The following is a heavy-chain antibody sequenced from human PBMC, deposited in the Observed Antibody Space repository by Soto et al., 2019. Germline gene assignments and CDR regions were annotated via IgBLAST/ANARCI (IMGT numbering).Heavy chain of an antibody. J-gene: IGHJ4*02. CDR2: INHSGGT. CDR3: ARGSVDTVDSSGFYEY. CDR1: GGSFSAYY. V-gene: IGHV4-34*01. D-gene: IGHD3-22*01. Sequence: PSETLSLTCAVYGGSFSAYYWSWIRQPPGKWLEWIGEINHSGGTSYNPSLKSRVTISVDTSKSQFSLKLTSVTAADRAVYYCARGSVDTVDSSGFYEYWXQGTPVTVSS.